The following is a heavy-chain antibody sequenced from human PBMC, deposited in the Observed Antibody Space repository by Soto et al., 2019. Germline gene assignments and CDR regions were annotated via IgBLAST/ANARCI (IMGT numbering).Heavy chain of an antibody. CDR3: ARTINWNYHTFDL. J-gene: IGHJ3*01. CDR1: GLSFDLYA. D-gene: IGHD1-7*01. CDR2: ISWDSGSL. V-gene: IGHV3-9*01. Sequence: LQAVESGGGWVQPGGSLRLSCEASGLSFDLYAMHWVRQVPGGGLQWVAGISWDSGSLDYEASVRGRLTVSRDNAKATLYLQMNSLRVGDTALYYCARTINWNYHTFDLWGQGTMVTVSS.